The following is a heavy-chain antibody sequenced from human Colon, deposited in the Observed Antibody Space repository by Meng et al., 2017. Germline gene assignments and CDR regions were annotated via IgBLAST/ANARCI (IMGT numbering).Heavy chain of an antibody. CDR1: GDSVTTTLSS. V-gene: IGHV4-30-2*06. J-gene: IGHJ4*02. CDR2: IYDNGYT. CDR3: ARGYRGSTYFAY. D-gene: IGHD3-16*01. Sequence: QVQLQQWGAGLLKPSETLSLTCAVSGDSVTTTLSSWSWIRQSPGKGLEWIGNIYDNGYTYYSPSLRSRVTISVDRSNNQFSLNLNSVTAADTAVYFCARGYRGSTYFAYWGQGILVTVSS.